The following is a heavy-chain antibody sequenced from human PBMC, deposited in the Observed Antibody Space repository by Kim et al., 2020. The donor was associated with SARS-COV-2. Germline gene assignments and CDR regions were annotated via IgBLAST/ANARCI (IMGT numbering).Heavy chain of an antibody. J-gene: IGHJ6*02. Sequence: GGSLRLSCAASGFAFSTYTMNWVRQAPGKGLEWVSSINSASNYIYYADSVKGRFTISRDNARNSLFLLMDSLSAEDTALYYCARPSPHDSGGNYGMDVWGQGTTVTVS. V-gene: IGHV3-21*01. CDR2: INSASNYI. CDR1: GFAFSTYT. D-gene: IGHD2-15*01. CDR3: ARPSPHDSGGNYGMDV.